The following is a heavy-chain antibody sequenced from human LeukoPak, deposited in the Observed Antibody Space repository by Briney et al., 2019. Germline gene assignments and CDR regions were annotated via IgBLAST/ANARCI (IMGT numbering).Heavy chain of an antibody. J-gene: IGHJ4*02. CDR1: GFTFYNYA. Sequence: GGSLRLSCAASGFTFYNYAMSWVRQAPGKGLEWVSGISGSGGSTYYADSVKGRFTISRDNSKNTLYLQMNSLRAEDTAVYYCAKDRGLGESWYYFDCWGQGNLVTVSS. CDR3: AKDRGLGESWYYFDC. CDR2: ISGSGGST. D-gene: IGHD3-16*01. V-gene: IGHV3-23*01.